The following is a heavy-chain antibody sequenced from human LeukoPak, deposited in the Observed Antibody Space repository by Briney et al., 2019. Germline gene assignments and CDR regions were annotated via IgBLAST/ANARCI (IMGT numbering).Heavy chain of an antibody. V-gene: IGHV3-64*04. CDR3: AKTQAVGSSWTRHYFYYGMDV. CDR1: GFSFRNFA. CDR2: INTDGRIT. Sequence: GGSLGLSCVASGFSFRNFAIHWVRQAPGKGLEYVSVINTDGRITYYADSVKGRFTISRDNSKNTLSLQMNSLRAEDTAVYYCAKTQAVGSSWTRHYFYYGMDVWGQGTTVTVSS. J-gene: IGHJ6*02. D-gene: IGHD6-13*01.